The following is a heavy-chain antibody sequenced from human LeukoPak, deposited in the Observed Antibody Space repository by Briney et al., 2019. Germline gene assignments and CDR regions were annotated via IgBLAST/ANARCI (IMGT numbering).Heavy chain of an antibody. D-gene: IGHD3-10*02. CDR3: AKGVNYFVLEY. J-gene: IGHJ4*02. CDR1: GFTFSTYA. CDR2: LSPSGGIT. V-gene: IGHV3-23*01. Sequence: GSLRLSCAASGFTFSTYAMSWVRQPPGKGLEWVSALSPSGGITYYEDSVKGRFTISRDNSKNTLYLQMNSLRAEDTAVYYCAKGVNYFVLEYWGQGTLVTISS.